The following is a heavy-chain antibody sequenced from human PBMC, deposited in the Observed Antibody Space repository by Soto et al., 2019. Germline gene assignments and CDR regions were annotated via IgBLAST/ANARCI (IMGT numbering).Heavy chain of an antibody. Sequence: SVKVSCTASGGTFSSYAISWVRQAPGQGLEWMGGIIPIFGTANYAQKFQGRVTITADESTSTAYMELSSLRSEDTAVYYCARPGLYSGRTDYYYYGMDVWGQGTTVTVSS. V-gene: IGHV1-69*13. CDR2: IIPIFGTA. CDR3: ARPGLYSGRTDYYYYGMDV. CDR1: GGTFSSYA. D-gene: IGHD1-26*01. J-gene: IGHJ6*02.